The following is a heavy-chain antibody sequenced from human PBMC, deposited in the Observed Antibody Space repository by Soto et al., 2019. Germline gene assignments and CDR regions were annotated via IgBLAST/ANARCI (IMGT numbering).Heavy chain of an antibody. CDR2: INAGNGNT. V-gene: IGHV1-3*01. Sequence: QVQLVQSGAEVKKPGASVQVSCKASGYTFTSYAIHWVRQAPGQRLEWMGWINAGNGNTKYSQKFQGRVTITRDTSASTAYMELSSLRSEDTAVYYCARDIMAAAPDYWGQGTLVTVSS. D-gene: IGHD6-13*01. CDR1: GYTFTSYA. J-gene: IGHJ4*02. CDR3: ARDIMAAAPDY.